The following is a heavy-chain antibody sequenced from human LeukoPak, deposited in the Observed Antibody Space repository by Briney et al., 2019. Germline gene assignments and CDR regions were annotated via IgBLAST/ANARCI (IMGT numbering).Heavy chain of an antibody. D-gene: IGHD5/OR15-5a*01. CDR3: ARDPCLQGDYYMDV. J-gene: IGHJ6*03. CDR1: GGSISSYY. CDR2: ISYNGNT. Sequence: KPSETPSLTCTVSGGSISSYYWTWIRQPPGKGLEWIGYISYNGNTNYNPSLMSRVTISIDTSKNQFSLILRSVTAADTAVYYCARDPCLQGDYYMDVWGKGTTVTVSS. V-gene: IGHV4-59*01.